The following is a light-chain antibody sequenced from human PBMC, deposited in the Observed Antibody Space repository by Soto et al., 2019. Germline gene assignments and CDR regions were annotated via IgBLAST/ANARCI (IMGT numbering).Light chain of an antibody. CDR3: QQRSNWPPLT. Sequence: EIVLKQSPATLSLSPGERATLSCRASQSVSSYLAWYQQKPGQAPRLLIYDASNRATGIPARFSGSGPGTDFTLTISSLEPEDFAVYYCQQRSNWPPLTFGGG. V-gene: IGKV3-11*01. CDR2: DAS. CDR1: QSVSSY. J-gene: IGKJ4*01.